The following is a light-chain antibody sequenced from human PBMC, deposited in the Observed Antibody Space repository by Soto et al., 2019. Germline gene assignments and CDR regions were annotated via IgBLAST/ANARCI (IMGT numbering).Light chain of an antibody. V-gene: IGKV3-20*01. J-gene: IGKJ1*01. CDR1: RSVTNNY. CDR2: GAS. Sequence: PGERATLSCRASRSVTNNYLAWXQQXPGXXPXXLIYGASSRATGIPDRFSGSGSGTDFTLTISRLEPEDFAVYYCQQYGSSGTFGQGNKVDIK. CDR3: QQYGSSGT.